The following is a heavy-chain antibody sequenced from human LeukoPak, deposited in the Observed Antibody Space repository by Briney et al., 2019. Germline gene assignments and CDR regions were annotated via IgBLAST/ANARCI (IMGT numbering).Heavy chain of an antibody. V-gene: IGHV4-38-2*02. Sequence: PSETLSLTCTVSGYSISSGYYWSWIRQPPGEGLEWIGEINHSGSTNYNPSLKSRVTISVDTSKNQFSLKLSSVTAADTAVYYCARHRGVFAPLIFWGQGTLVTVSS. CDR3: ARHRGVFAPLIF. CDR1: GYSISSGYY. CDR2: INHSGST. D-gene: IGHD3/OR15-3a*01. J-gene: IGHJ4*02.